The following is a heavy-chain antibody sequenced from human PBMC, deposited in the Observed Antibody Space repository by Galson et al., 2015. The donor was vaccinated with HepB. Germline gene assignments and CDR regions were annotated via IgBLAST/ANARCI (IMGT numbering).Heavy chain of an antibody. D-gene: IGHD2-2*01. J-gene: IGHJ6*02. CDR1: GFTFDDYT. V-gene: IGHV3-43*01. CDR3: AKDIAVVPAATNYGMDV. CDR2: ISWDGGST. Sequence: SLRLSCAASGFTFDDYTMHWVRQAPGKGLEWVSLISWDGGSTYYADSVKGRFTISRDNSKNSLYLQMNSLRTEDTALYYCAKDIAVVPAATNYGMDVWGQGTTVTVSS.